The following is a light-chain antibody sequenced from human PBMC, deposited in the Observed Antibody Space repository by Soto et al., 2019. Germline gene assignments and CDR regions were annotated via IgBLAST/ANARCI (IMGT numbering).Light chain of an antibody. J-gene: IGLJ7*01. CDR1: NSNIGNNY. Sequence: QPVLTQPPSVSAAPGQKVTISCSGSNSNIGNNYVSWYQQLPGTAPKLLIYDNNKRPSGIPDRFSGSRSGTSATLGITGLQTGDEADYYCGAWDSSLNIAVFGGGTQLTVL. V-gene: IGLV1-51*01. CDR2: DNN. CDR3: GAWDSSLNIAV.